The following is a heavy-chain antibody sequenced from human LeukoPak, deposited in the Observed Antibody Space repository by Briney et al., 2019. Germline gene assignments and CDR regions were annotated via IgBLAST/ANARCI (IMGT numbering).Heavy chain of an antibody. V-gene: IGHV4-38-2*02. CDR2: IHHSGST. D-gene: IGHD3-10*01. CDR3: ARDIAARYYSPFDY. J-gene: IGHJ4*02. Sequence: SETLSLTCSVSGYSISSGYQWGWIRQPPGKGLEWIGSIHHSGSTYYNPSLNSRISISIDTSKNQFSLKLSSVTAADTAVYYCARDIAARYYSPFDYWGQGMPVTVSS. CDR1: GYSISSGYQ.